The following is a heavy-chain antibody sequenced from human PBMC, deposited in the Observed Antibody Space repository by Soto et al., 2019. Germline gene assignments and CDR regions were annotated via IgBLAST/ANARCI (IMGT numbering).Heavy chain of an antibody. CDR3: ARVSMRYSLTFDI. CDR2: IYYSGRT. CDR1: GGSISSGGYY. J-gene: IGHJ3*02. V-gene: IGHV4-31*03. D-gene: IGHD3-9*01. Sequence: QVQLQESGPGLVKPSQTLSLTCTVSGGSISSGGYYWSWIRQHPGKGLEGIGYIYYSGRTYYNPSLKSRVTISVDTSKNQYSLKLSSVTAADTAVYYCARVSMRYSLTFDIWGQGTMVTVSS.